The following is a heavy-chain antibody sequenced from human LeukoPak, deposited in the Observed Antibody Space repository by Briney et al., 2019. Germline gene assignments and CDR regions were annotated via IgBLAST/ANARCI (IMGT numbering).Heavy chain of an antibody. Sequence: ASVKVSCKASGYTFTGYYMHWVRQAPGQGLEWMGWINPNSGGTNYAQKFQGRVTMTRDTSISTAYMELSRLRSDDTAVYYCSRDEGPFYYDSSGYYSDWGQGTLVTVSS. CDR2: INPNSGGT. D-gene: IGHD3-22*01. J-gene: IGHJ4*02. CDR3: SRDEGPFYYDSSGYYSD. V-gene: IGHV1-2*02. CDR1: GYTFTGYY.